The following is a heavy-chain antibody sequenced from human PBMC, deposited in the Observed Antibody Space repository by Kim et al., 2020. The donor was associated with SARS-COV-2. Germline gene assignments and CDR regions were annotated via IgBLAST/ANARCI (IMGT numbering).Heavy chain of an antibody. CDR3: ARAVAGTPGVDY. V-gene: IGHV3-7*01. J-gene: IGHJ4*02. D-gene: IGHD6-19*01. Sequence: YYVNSVTGRFTISRVNAKNSLYLQMNSLRAEDTAVYYCARAVAGTPGVDYWGQGTLVTVSS.